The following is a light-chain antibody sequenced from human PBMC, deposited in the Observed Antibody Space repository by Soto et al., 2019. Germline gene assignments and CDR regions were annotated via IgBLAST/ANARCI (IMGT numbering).Light chain of an antibody. V-gene: IGKV3-11*01. CDR1: QSVSSY. Sequence: EIVLTQSPATLSLSPRERATLSCRASQSVSSYLAWYQQKPGQAPRLLIYDAYNRATGIPARFSGSGSGTDFTLTISSLEPEDFAVYYCQQRSNWPTFGGGTKVEIK. CDR3: QQRSNWPT. J-gene: IGKJ4*01. CDR2: DAY.